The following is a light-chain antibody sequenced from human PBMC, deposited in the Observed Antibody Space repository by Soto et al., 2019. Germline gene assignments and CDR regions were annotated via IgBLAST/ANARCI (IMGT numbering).Light chain of an antibody. CDR2: GAS. CDR3: QQDGSSPPVT. V-gene: IGKV3-20*01. CDR1: QSVSSSY. Sequence: EIVLTQSPGTLSLSPGERATLSCRASQSVSSSYLAWYQQKPGQAPRLLIYGASSRATGIPDRFSGSGSGTDFTLTISRLEPEDCAVYYCQQDGSSPPVTFGGGTKVEIK. J-gene: IGKJ4*01.